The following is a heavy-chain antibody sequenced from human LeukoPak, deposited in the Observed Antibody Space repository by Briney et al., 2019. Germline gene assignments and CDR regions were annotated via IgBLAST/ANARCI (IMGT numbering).Heavy chain of an antibody. Sequence: GGSLRLSCAASGFTFDDYGMSWVRQAPGKGLEWVAFIRYDGSNKYYADSVKGRFTISRDNSKNTLYLQMNSLRAEDTAVYYCAKGSITIFGVVTTIDYWGQGTLVTVSS. CDR2: IRYDGSNK. CDR1: GFTFDDYG. D-gene: IGHD3-3*01. J-gene: IGHJ4*02. V-gene: IGHV3-30*02. CDR3: AKGSITIFGVVTTIDY.